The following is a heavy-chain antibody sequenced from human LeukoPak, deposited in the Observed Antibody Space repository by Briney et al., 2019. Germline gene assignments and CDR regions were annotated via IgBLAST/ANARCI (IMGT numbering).Heavy chain of an antibody. J-gene: IGHJ4*02. CDR1: GFIFSGHT. CDR3: ARGLNDFWSGSQFVS. CDR2: ISYDGSNI. D-gene: IGHD3-3*01. V-gene: IGHV3-30-3*01. Sequence: GGSLRLSCAASGFIFSGHTMHWARQAPGKGLEWVSLISYDGSNIYYADSVKGRFTISRDNSKNTLYLQMNSLSPDDTAVYYCARGLNDFWSGSQFVSWGQGTLVTVSS.